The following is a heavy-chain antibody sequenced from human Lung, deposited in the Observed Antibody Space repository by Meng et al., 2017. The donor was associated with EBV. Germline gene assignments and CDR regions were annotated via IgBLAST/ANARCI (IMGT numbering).Heavy chain of an antibody. CDR1: RCATSMYPFS. D-gene: IGHD5-18*01. Sequence: QLRCPAYGIVNPPPTLPLTRGVSRCATSMYPFSWNCIRKRPGKGLEWIGSVYRSGSTYYNPSLKSRVIISVDRSNNQFSLELNSVSAADTAVYYCARAKWGHSYGSEALYFDHWGPGTLVTVSS. CDR2: VYRSGST. CDR3: ARAKWGHSYGSEALYFDH. J-gene: IGHJ4*02. V-gene: IGHV4-30-2*01.